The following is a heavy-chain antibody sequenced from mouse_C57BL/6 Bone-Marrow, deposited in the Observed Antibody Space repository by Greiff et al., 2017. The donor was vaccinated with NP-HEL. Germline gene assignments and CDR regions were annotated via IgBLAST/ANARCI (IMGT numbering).Heavy chain of an antibody. V-gene: IGHV1-72*01. D-gene: IGHD1-1*01. J-gene: IGHJ4*01. Sequence: QVQLQQPGAELVKPGASVKLSCKASGYTFTSYWMHWVKQRPGRGLEWIGRIDPNSGGTKYNEKFKSKATLTVDKPSSTAYMPLSSLPSEESAVYYCARLGDIRFCYAMDYWGQGTSVTVSS. CDR3: ARLGDIRFCYAMDY. CDR2: IDPNSGGT. CDR1: GYTFTSYW.